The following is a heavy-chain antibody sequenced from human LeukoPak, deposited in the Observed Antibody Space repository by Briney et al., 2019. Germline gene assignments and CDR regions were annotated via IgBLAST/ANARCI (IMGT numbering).Heavy chain of an antibody. Sequence: GASVKVSCKVSGYTLTELSMHWVRQAPGKGLEWMGGFDPEDGETIYAQKFQGRVTMTEDTSTDTAYMELSSLRSEDTAVYYCATDSCYYGSGSYYNPVYWGQGTLVTVSS. CDR2: FDPEDGET. CDR3: ATDSCYYGSGSYYNPVY. CDR1: GYTLTELS. D-gene: IGHD3-10*01. J-gene: IGHJ4*02. V-gene: IGHV1-24*01.